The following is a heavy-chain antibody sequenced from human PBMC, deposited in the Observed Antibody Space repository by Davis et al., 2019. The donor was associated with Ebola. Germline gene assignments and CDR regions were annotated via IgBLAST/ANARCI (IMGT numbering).Heavy chain of an antibody. CDR2: MNPKSGNT. V-gene: IGHV1-8*01. J-gene: IGHJ6*02. D-gene: IGHD1-14*01. CDR1: EYTFTSYD. Sequence: AASVKVSCKASEYTFTSYDINWVRQATGQGLEWVGWMNPKSGNTGYAEKFQGRVTMTRNTSISTAYMELRSLRSDDTAVYYCARLPESSWVDGMDVWGQGTTVTVSS. CDR3: ARLPESSWVDGMDV.